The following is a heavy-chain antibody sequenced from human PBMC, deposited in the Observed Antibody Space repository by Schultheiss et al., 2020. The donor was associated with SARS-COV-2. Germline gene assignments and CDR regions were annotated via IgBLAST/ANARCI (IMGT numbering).Heavy chain of an antibody. Sequence: GRSLRLSCAASGFTFSSYSMNWVRQAPGKGLEWVSSISSSSSYIYYADSVKGRFTISRDNAKNSLYLQMNSLRAEDTAVYYCAREGDGYNWYYYGMDVWGQGTTVTVSS. CDR3: AREGDGYNWYYYGMDV. CDR1: GFTFSSYS. CDR2: ISSSSSYI. V-gene: IGHV3-21*01. D-gene: IGHD5-24*01. J-gene: IGHJ6*02.